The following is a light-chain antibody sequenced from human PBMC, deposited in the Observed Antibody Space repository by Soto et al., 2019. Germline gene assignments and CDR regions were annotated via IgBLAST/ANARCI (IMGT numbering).Light chain of an antibody. Sequence: QSVLTQPPSASGSPGQSVTLSCTGTSSDIGAYIYVSWYQQHPGKAPKLMISEVSRRPSGVPERFSGSKSGNTASLTVSGLQADDEAHYYCSSYAGSNNFVFGTGNKVTV. CDR3: SSYAGSNNFV. J-gene: IGLJ1*01. CDR1: SSDIGAYIY. V-gene: IGLV2-8*01. CDR2: EVS.